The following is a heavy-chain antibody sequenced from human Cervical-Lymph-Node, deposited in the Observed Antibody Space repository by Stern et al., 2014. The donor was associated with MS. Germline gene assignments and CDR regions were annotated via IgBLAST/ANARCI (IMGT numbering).Heavy chain of an antibody. CDR3: ARGSDRSGYCPEYFQY. CDR2: LIIIFDTA. Sequence: VQLVQSEPEVKKPGSSVKVSCKASGGTFSNYAISWVRQAPGQGLEWMGGLIIIFDTANYAQQFQGRVTITTDATTRTAHMEMSSLRSEDPAVYYCARGSDRSGYCPEYFQYWGQGTPVTVSS. V-gene: IGHV1-69*01. CDR1: GGTFSNYA. D-gene: IGHD3-22*01. J-gene: IGHJ1*01.